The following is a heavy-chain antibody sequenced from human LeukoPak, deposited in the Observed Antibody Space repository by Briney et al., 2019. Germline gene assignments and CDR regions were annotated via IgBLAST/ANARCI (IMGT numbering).Heavy chain of an antibody. D-gene: IGHD2-2*01. CDR1: GFTFSSYW. J-gene: IGHJ5*02. CDR2: INSDGSST. CDR3: ARGRGPMPGPWWFDP. Sequence: GGSLRLSCAASGFTFSSYWMHWVRQAPGKGLVWVSRINSDGSSTNYADSVKGRFTISRDNAKNTLYLQMNSLRAEDTAVYYCARGRGPMPGPWWFDPWGQGTLVTVSS. V-gene: IGHV3-74*01.